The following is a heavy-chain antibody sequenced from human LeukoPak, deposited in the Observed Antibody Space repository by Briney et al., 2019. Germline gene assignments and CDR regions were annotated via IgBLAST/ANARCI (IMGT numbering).Heavy chain of an antibody. CDR3: AKDRDAIAVAATTNY. V-gene: IGHV3-23*01. D-gene: IGHD6-19*01. Sequence: PGGSLRLSCAASGFTFSSYAMSWVRQAPGKGLEWVSAISGSGGSTYYADSVKGRFTISRDDSKNTLYLQMNSLRAEDTAVYYCAKDRDAIAVAATTNYWGQGTLVTVSS. CDR1: GFTFSSYA. CDR2: ISGSGGST. J-gene: IGHJ4*02.